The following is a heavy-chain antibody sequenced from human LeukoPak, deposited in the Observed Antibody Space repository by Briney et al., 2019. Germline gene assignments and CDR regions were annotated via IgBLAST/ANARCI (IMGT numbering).Heavy chain of an antibody. CDR3: ATDRGDGIVGAIAY. D-gene: IGHD1-26*01. CDR2: FDPEDGET. V-gene: IGHV1-24*01. Sequence: ASVKVSCKVSGYTLTELSMHWVRQAPGKGLEWMGGFDPEDGETIYAQKFQGRVTMTEDTSTDTAYLELSRLRSEDTAVYDCATDRGDGIVGAIAYWGQGTLVTVSS. CDR1: GYTLTELS. J-gene: IGHJ4*02.